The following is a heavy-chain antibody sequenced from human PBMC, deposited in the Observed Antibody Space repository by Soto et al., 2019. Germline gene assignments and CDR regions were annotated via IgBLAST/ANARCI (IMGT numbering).Heavy chain of an antibody. CDR1: GYTFTGYY. CDR3: ARDSVTIYGMDV. D-gene: IGHD3-3*01. J-gene: IGHJ6*04. Sequence: GASVKISCKASGYTFTGYYMHWVRQAPGQGLEWMGWINPNSGGTNYAQKFQGRVTMTRDTSISTAYMELSRLRSDDTAVYYCARDSVTIYGMDVWGEGTTVTVSS. CDR2: INPNSGGT. V-gene: IGHV1-2*02.